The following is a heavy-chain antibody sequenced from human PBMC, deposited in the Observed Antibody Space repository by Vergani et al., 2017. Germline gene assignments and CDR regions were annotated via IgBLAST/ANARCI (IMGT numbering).Heavy chain of an antibody. D-gene: IGHD1-1*01. CDR1: GYTFTGYY. CDR3: ARVLQLERRGDYYYMDV. J-gene: IGHJ6*03. V-gene: IGHV1-2*02. CDR2: INPNSGGT. Sequence: QVQLVQSGAEVKKPGASVKVSCKASGYTFTGYYMHWVRQAPGQGLEWMGWINPNSGGTNYAQKFQGRVTMTWDTSISTAYMELSRLRSDDTAVYYCARVLQLERRGDYYYMDVWGKGTTVTVSS.